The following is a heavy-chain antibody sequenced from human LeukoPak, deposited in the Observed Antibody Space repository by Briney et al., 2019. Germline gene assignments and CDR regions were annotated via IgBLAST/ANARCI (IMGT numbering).Heavy chain of an antibody. CDR1: GFTFSSYE. J-gene: IGHJ4*01. V-gene: IGHV3-48*03. CDR3: ARESADGDYTY. Sequence: GSLRLSCAASGFTFSSYEMNWVRQAPGKGLEWISYISRSGNTKYYADSVKGRFTISRDNAKNSLFLHVKNLKAADTATYYCARESADGDYTYWGRGTLVTVSS. CDR2: ISRSGNTK. D-gene: IGHD4-17*01.